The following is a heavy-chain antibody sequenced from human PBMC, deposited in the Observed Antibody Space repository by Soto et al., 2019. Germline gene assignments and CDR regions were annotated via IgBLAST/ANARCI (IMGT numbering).Heavy chain of an antibody. J-gene: IGHJ3*02. CDR2: IDNSVNT. D-gene: IGHD3-16*01. V-gene: IGHV3-53*02. CDR3: ARDGLPPSEAFDI. Sequence: EVQLVETGGGLIQPGGSLRLSCAASGFTVSNNYMSWVRQAPGKGLEWVSVIDNSVNTYYADSVKGRFTISRDNSKNTLYLQMNSLRTEDTAVYYCARDGLPPSEAFDIWGHGTMFTVSS. CDR1: GFTVSNNY.